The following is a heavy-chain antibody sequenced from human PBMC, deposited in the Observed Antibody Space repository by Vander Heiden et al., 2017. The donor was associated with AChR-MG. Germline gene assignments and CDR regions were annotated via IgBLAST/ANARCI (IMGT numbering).Heavy chain of an antibody. J-gene: IGHJ4*02. CDR1: GFTFSSHW. Sequence: EVQLVESGGGLVQPGGSLRLSCAASGFTFSSHWMTWVRQAPGKGLEWVANIKQDGSEKYYVDSVKGRFTISRDNAKNSLYLQMNSLRAEDTAVYYCARVMYQILTGYRLFFDYWGQGALVTVSS. CDR2: IKQDGSEK. CDR3: ARVMYQILTGYRLFFDY. D-gene: IGHD3-9*01. V-gene: IGHV3-7*03.